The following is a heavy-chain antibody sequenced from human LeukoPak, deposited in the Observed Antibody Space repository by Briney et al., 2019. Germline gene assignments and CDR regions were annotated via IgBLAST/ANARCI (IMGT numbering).Heavy chain of an antibody. CDR2: IHDSGSA. J-gene: IGHJ5*02. Sequence: SETLSLTCTDSGASVSAYYWTWIRQPPGKRLEWLGYIHDSGSANYNPSLNSRLTMSLDASKNQFSLKLSSVSAADTAVYYCVQVRLAGLFDPWGQGTLVTVSS. D-gene: IGHD3-3*02. CDR3: VQVRLAGLFDP. CDR1: GASVSAYY. V-gene: IGHV4-59*02.